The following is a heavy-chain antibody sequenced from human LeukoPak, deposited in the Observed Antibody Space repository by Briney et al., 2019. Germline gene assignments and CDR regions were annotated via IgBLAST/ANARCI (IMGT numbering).Heavy chain of an antibody. CDR2: IIPIFGTA. V-gene: IGHV1-69*05. CDR1: GGTFSSYA. Sequence: VASVKVSCKASGGTFSSYAISWVRQAPGQGLEWMGRIIPIFGTANYAQKFQGRVTITTHESTSTAYMELSSLRSEDTAVYYCARGGDIYDSSGYFFDYWGQGTLVTVSS. CDR3: ARGGDIYDSSGYFFDY. D-gene: IGHD3-22*01. J-gene: IGHJ4*02.